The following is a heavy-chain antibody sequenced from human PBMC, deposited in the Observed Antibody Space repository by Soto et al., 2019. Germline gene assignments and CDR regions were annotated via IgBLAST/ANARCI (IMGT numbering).Heavy chain of an antibody. D-gene: IGHD2-2*02. Sequence: QVQLVQSGAEVKKPGASVKVSCKASGYTFTSYAMHWVRQAPGQRLEWMGWINAGNGNTKYSQKFQRRVTITRDTSASTAYMELSSLRSEDTAVYYCARFRGCSSTSCYKSGMDVWGQGTTVTVSS. J-gene: IGHJ6*02. CDR1: GYTFTSYA. V-gene: IGHV1-3*01. CDR2: INAGNGNT. CDR3: ARFRGCSSTSCYKSGMDV.